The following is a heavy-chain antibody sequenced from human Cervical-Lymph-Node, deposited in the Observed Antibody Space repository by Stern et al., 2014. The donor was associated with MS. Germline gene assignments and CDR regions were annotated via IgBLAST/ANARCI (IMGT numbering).Heavy chain of an antibody. D-gene: IGHD1-1*01. Sequence: VQLLESGAEVENPGASVTISCKASGYTFIEYYMHWVRQAPGLGLEWMGQIHPRGQVITYAQAFQGRLIVTRDTSTSTVYMDLSGLRSEDTAVYFCANDAQTGDDGFDTWGQGTKVTVSS. CDR3: ANDAQTGDDGFDT. CDR2: IHPRGQVI. J-gene: IGHJ3*02. V-gene: IGHV1-46*01. CDR1: GYTFIEYY.